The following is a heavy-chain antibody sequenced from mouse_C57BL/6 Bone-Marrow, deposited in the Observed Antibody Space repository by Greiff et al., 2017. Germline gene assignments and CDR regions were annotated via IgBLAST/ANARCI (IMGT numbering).Heavy chain of an antibody. CDR3: AGWDVLWYFDV. CDR1: GYTFTDYY. Sequence: VQLKQSGPELVKPGASVKISCKASGYTFTDYYMNWVKQSHGKSLEWIGDINPNNGGTSYNQKFKGKATLTVDKSSSTAYMELRSLTSEDSAVYYCAGWDVLWYFDVWGTGTTVTVSS. J-gene: IGHJ1*03. CDR2: INPNNGGT. V-gene: IGHV1-26*01. D-gene: IGHD4-1*01.